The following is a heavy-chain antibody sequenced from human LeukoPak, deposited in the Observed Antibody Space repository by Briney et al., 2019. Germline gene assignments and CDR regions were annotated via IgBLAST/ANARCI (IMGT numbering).Heavy chain of an antibody. D-gene: IGHD1-26*01. V-gene: IGHV1-46*01. CDR1: GYTFTSYY. CDR3: ARVGSYSYYFDY. J-gene: IGHJ4*02. Sequence: GASVKVSCKASGYTFTSYYMHWVRQAPGQGLEWMGIINPSGGSTSYAQKFQGRVTITADESTSTAYMELSSLRSEDTAVYYCARVGSYSYYFDYWGQGTLVTVSS. CDR2: INPSGGST.